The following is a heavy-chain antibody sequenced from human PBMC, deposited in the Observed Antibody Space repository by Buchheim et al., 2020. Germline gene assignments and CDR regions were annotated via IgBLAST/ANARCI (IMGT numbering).Heavy chain of an antibody. CDR2: ISSSSSYT. V-gene: IGHV3-11*06. CDR1: GFTFSDYY. J-gene: IGHJ5*02. Sequence: QVQLVESGGGLVKPGGSLRLSCAASGFTFSDYYMSWIRQAPGKGLEWVSYISSSSSYTNYADSVKGRFTISRDNAKHSLYLQMNSLRAEDTAVYYCARALGYCSSTSCSINWFDPWGQGTL. D-gene: IGHD2-2*03. CDR3: ARALGYCSSTSCSINWFDP.